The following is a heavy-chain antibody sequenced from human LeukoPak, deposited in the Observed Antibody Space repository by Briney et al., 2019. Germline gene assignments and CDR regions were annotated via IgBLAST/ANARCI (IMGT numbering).Heavy chain of an antibody. Sequence: GRSLRLSCAASGFTFDDYAMHCVRQSPGKGLEGGSGISWNSGSIGYADSVEGRFTISRDNAKTSLYLQMNSLRDEETALYYCAKGPMVRGVILSNFDYWGQGTLVTVSS. D-gene: IGHD3-10*01. J-gene: IGHJ4*02. CDR3: AKGPMVRGVILSNFDY. V-gene: IGHV3-9*01. CDR1: GFTFDDYA. CDR2: ISWNSGSI.